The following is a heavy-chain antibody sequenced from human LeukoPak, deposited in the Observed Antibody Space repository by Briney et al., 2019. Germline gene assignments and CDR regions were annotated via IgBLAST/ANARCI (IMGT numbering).Heavy chain of an antibody. CDR1: GYTFTGYY. CDR2: INPNSGGT. Sequence: ASVKVSCKASGYTFTGYYMHWVRQAPGQGLEWMGWINPNSGGTNYAQKFQGRVTMTRDTSISTAYMELSRLRSEDTAVYYCARARALLDHDAFDIWGQGTMVTVSS. D-gene: IGHD2-15*01. V-gene: IGHV1-2*02. J-gene: IGHJ3*02. CDR3: ARARALLDHDAFDI.